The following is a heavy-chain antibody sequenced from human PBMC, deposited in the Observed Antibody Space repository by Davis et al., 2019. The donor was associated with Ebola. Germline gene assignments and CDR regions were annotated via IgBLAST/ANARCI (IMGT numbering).Heavy chain of an antibody. J-gene: IGHJ6*02. CDR1: GGSFSGYS. Sequence: SETLSLTCAVYGGSFSGYSWSWIRQPPGKGLEWIGEINHSGSTNYNPSLKSRVTISVDTSKNQFSLKLSSVTAADTAVYYCARTRRIVVVPAAHYYYYYGMDVWGQGTTVTVSS. V-gene: IGHV4-34*01. CDR2: INHSGST. D-gene: IGHD2-2*01. CDR3: ARTRRIVVVPAAHYYYYYGMDV.